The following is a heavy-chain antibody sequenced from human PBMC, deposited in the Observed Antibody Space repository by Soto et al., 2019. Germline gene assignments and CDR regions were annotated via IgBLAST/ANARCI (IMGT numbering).Heavy chain of an antibody. V-gene: IGHV4-38-2*01. J-gene: IGHJ5*02. D-gene: IGHD3-22*01. CDR2: IYHSGST. CDR3: ARVVGSSGYYYPPTWFDP. CDR1: GYSISSGYY. Sequence: SEALSLTCAVSGYSISSGYYWGWIRQPPGKGLEWIGSIYHSGSTYYNPSLKSRVTISVDTSKNQFSLKLSSVTAADTAVYYCARVVGSSGYYYPPTWFDPWGQGTLVTVSS.